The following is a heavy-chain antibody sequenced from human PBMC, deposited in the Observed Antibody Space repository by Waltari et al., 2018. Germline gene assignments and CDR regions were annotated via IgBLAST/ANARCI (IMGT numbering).Heavy chain of an antibody. Sequence: QVQLQESGPGLVKPSETLSLTCTVSGGSISSHYWSWIRQPPGKGLEWNGYIYYSGSTNDNPALKSRVTIAVDTSKNQFSLKLSSVTAADTAVYYCARVGLLVPAAVDAVDIWGQGTMVTVSS. D-gene: IGHD2-2*01. J-gene: IGHJ3*02. CDR2: IYYSGST. V-gene: IGHV4-59*11. CDR1: GGSISSHY. CDR3: ARVGLLVPAAVDAVDI.